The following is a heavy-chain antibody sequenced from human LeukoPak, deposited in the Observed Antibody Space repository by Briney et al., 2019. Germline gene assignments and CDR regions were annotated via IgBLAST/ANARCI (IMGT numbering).Heavy chain of an antibody. CDR3: AVLPSGGFDWYFDY. Sequence: GESLKISCKDSGHNFTNYWVGWVRQMPGKGLEWMGIIYPGDSETRYSPSFQGQVTLSADESISTAYLQWSSLKASDTAIYYCAVLPSGGFDWYFDYWGQGTLVTVSS. V-gene: IGHV5-51*01. CDR2: IYPGDSET. J-gene: IGHJ4*02. D-gene: IGHD1-26*01. CDR1: GHNFTNYW.